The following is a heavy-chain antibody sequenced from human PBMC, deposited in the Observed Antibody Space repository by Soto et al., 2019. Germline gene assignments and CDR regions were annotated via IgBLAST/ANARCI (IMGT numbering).Heavy chain of an antibody. CDR3: ARGPRPHQYNWFDP. V-gene: IGHV4-30-4*01. CDR1: GGSISSGDYY. Sequence: PSETLSLTCTVSGGSISSGDYYWSWIRQPPGKGLEWIGYIYYSGSTYYNPSLKSRVTISVDTSKNQFSLKLSSVTAADTAVYYCARGPRPHQYNWFDPWGQGTLVTVSS. CDR2: IYYSGST. J-gene: IGHJ5*02.